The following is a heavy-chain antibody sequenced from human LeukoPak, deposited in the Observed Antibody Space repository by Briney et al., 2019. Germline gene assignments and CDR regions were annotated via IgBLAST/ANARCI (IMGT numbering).Heavy chain of an antibody. J-gene: IGHJ6*02. V-gene: IGHV1-8*01. Sequence: GASVKVSCKASGYTFTSYDINWVRQATGQGLEWMGWMNPNSGNTGYAQKFQGRVTMTRNTSISIAYMELSSLRSEDTAVYYCARGPYLNYYYYGMDVWGQGTTVTVSS. CDR2: MNPNSGNT. CDR1: GYTFTSYD. D-gene: IGHD2-21*01. CDR3: ARGPYLNYYYYGMDV.